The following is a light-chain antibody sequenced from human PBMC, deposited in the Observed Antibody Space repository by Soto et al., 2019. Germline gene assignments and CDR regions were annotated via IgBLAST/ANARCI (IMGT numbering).Light chain of an antibody. CDR2: KAS. CDR1: QSISSW. V-gene: IGKV1-5*03. Sequence: DIQMTQSPSTPSASVGDKVTITCRASQSISSWLAWYQQKPGKAPKLLIYKASTLESGVPSNFSGSGSGTEFTLSISSLQPEDFATYYCQQYNSYPWTFGQGTKVDVK. CDR3: QQYNSYPWT. J-gene: IGKJ1*01.